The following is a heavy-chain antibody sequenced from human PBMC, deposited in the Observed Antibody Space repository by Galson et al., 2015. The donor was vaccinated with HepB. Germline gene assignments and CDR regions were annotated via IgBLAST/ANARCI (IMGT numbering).Heavy chain of an antibody. CDR1: GFTFDDYG. J-gene: IGHJ4*02. D-gene: IGHD5-18*01. CDR2: INWNGGST. V-gene: IGHV3-20*01. CDR3: ATVSRGYSYGSFDY. Sequence: SLRLSCAASGFTFDDYGMSWVRQAPGKGLEWVSGINWNGGSTGYADSVKGRFTISRDNAKNSLYLQMNSLRAEDTALYHCATVSRGYSYGSFDYWGQGTLVTVSS.